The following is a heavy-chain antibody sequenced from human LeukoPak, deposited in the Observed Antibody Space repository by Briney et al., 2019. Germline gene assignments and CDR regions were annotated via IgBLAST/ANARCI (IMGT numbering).Heavy chain of an antibody. V-gene: IGHV2-70*11. CDR2: IDWDDDK. Sequence: SGPALVKPTQTLTLTCTFSGFSLSTSGMCVSWIRQPPGKALEWLARIDWDDDKYYSTSLKTRLTISKDTSQNQVVLTMTNMDPVDTATYYCARIRVPNSGWLVDYWGQGTLVTVSS. J-gene: IGHJ4*02. D-gene: IGHD6-19*01. CDR3: ARIRVPNSGWLVDY. CDR1: GFSLSTSGMC.